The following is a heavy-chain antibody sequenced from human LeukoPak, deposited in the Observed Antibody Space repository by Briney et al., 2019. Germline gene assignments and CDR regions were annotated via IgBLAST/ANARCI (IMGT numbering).Heavy chain of an antibody. CDR3: ASVGDGDYGVFFDY. J-gene: IGHJ4*02. D-gene: IGHD4-17*01. CDR1: GGSFSGYY. V-gene: IGHV4-34*01. CDR2: INHSGST. Sequence: SETLSLTCAVYGGSFSGYYWSWNRQPPGKGLEWIGEINHSGSTNYNPSLKSRVTISVDTSKNQFSLKLSSVTAADTAVYYCASVGDGDYGVFFDYWGQGTLVTVSS.